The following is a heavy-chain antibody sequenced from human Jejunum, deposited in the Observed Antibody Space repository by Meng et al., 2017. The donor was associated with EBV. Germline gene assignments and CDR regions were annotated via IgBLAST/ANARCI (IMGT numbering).Heavy chain of an antibody. D-gene: IGHD3-22*01. CDR3: AGNGYYALEY. V-gene: IGHV4-4*02. J-gene: IGHJ4*02. CDR2: HQCGGD. Sequence: QEVGPKLAEASGAPVLPCGVFGGSLRGYCLWELGRQAPREGIEVVWGNHQCGGDKLQPALGRRSHKIRDKAKNQFSLKLNSVTVADTAVYYCAGNGYYALEYWGPGILVTVSS. CDR1: GGSLRGYCL.